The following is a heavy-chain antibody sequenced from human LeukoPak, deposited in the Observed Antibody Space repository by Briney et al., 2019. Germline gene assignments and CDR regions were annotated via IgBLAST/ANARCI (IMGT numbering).Heavy chain of an antibody. Sequence: PSETLSLTCTVSGGSISSYYWSWIRQPAGKALEWIGRIYSSGNTNYNPSLESRVTMSVDTSKDQFSLKLTSVTAADTAVYFCARGNPSNYYENSGPRWGQGTLVTASS. CDR3: ARGNPSNYYENSGPR. CDR2: IYSSGNT. D-gene: IGHD3-22*01. V-gene: IGHV4-4*07. J-gene: IGHJ4*02. CDR1: GGSISSYY.